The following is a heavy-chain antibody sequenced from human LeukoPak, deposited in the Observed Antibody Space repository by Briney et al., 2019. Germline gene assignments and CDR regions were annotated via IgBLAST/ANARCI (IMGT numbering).Heavy chain of an antibody. V-gene: IGHV4-59*01. Sequence: SETLSLTCTVSGGSISSYYWSWIRQPPGKGLEWIGYIYYSGSTNYNPSLKSRVTISVDTSKNQFSLKLSSVTAADTAVYYCVRGDSSGYLLLNFDYWGQGALVTVSS. CDR1: GGSISSYY. D-gene: IGHD3-22*01. CDR3: VRGDSSGYLLLNFDY. CDR2: IYYSGST. J-gene: IGHJ4*02.